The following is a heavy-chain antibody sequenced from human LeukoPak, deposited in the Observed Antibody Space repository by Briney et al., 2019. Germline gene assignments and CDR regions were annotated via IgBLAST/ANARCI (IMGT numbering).Heavy chain of an antibody. CDR2: ISTSSTTI. CDR3: ASGEYDRSGYDCDY. V-gene: IGHV3-48*04. CDR1: GFSFSSYG. D-gene: IGHD3-22*01. J-gene: IGHJ4*02. Sequence: GSLRLSCAASGFSFSSYGMHWVRQAPGKGLEWVSYISTSSTTIHYADSVKGRFTISRDNAKNSLYLQMNSLRAEDTAVYYCASGEYDRSGYDCDYWGQGTLVTVSS.